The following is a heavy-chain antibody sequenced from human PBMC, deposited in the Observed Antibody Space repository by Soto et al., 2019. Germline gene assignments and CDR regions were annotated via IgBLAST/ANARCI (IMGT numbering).Heavy chain of an antibody. CDR3: ARGRYCLTGRCFPNWFDS. CDR2: IYKIATT. Sequence: QVQLLESGPGLVKPSQTLSLTCSVSGDSISTVDYFWAWIRQPPGQALEYIGYIYKIATTNYNPSFESRVAIYLDTSKSQFSLNVTSVTAADTAVYFCARGRYCLTGRCFPNWFDSWGQGTLVTVSS. J-gene: IGHJ5*01. V-gene: IGHV4-30-4*01. CDR1: GDSISTVDYF. D-gene: IGHD2-15*01.